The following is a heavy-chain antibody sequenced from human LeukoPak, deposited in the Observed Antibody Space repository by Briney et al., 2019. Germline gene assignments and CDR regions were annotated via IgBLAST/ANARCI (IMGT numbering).Heavy chain of an antibody. D-gene: IGHD3-22*01. J-gene: IGHJ6*02. CDR3: AKGRQYYYDSSGYYPRDLKPYYYYGMDV. V-gene: IGHV3-23*01. CDR2: ISGSGGST. Sequence: GGSLRLSCAASGFTFSSYAMSWVRQAPGKGLEWVSVISGSGGSTDYADSVKGRFTISRDNSKNTLYLQMNSLRAEDTAVYYCAKGRQYYYDSSGYYPRDLKPYYYYGMDVWGQGTTVTVSS. CDR1: GFTFSSYA.